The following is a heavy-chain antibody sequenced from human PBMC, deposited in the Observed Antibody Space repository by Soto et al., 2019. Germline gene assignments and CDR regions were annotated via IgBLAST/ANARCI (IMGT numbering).Heavy chain of an antibody. V-gene: IGHV4-34*01. CDR1: GGSFSGYY. CDR2: INHSGST. CDR3: ARGPMGWWFYNLDY. D-gene: IGHD2-15*01. J-gene: IGHJ4*02. Sequence: PSETLSLTCAVYGGSFSGYYWSWIRQPPGKGLEWIGEINHSGSTNYNPSLKSRVTISVDTSKNQFSLKLSSVTAADTAVYHCARGPMGWWFYNLDYLGQGTLVTVSS.